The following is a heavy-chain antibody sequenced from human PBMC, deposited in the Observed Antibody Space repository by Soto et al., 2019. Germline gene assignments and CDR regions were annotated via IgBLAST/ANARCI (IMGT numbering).Heavy chain of an antibody. CDR2: IYSGGST. CDR3: ARVYCSSTSCSAGNFDY. Sequence: GGSLRLSCAASGFTVSSNYMSWVRQAPGKGLEWVSVIYSGGSTYYADSVKGRFTISKDNSKNTLYLQMNSLRAEDTAVYYCARVYCSSTSCSAGNFDYWGQGTLVTVSS. J-gene: IGHJ4*02. D-gene: IGHD2-2*01. V-gene: IGHV3-53*01. CDR1: GFTVSSNY.